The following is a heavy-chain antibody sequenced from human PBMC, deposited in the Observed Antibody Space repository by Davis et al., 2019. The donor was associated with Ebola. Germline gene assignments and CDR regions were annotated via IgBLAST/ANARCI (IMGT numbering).Heavy chain of an antibody. CDR1: GFTFSSYA. Sequence: GESLKISCAASGFTFSSYAMHWVRQAPGKGLEWVAVISYDGSNKYYADSVKGRFTISRDNSKNTLYLQMNSLRAEDTAVYYCARDLLYGSGSYGPFDYWGQGTLVTVSS. D-gene: IGHD3-10*01. J-gene: IGHJ4*02. V-gene: IGHV3-30-3*01. CDR2: ISYDGSNK. CDR3: ARDLLYGSGSYGPFDY.